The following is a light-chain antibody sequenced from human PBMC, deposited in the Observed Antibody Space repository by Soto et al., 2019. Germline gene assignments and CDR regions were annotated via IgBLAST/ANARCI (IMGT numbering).Light chain of an antibody. CDR3: QEASRIPIT. V-gene: IGKV1-12*01. Sequence: DSQMTQSPSSVSASVGDRVTITCRASQDISTSLAWYQQKPGKAPNLLIYAASTLQSGVPSRFSGSGSGTDFTLTISSLQPEDFGTYYCQEASRIPITFGQGTRLEIK. CDR1: QDISTS. CDR2: AAS. J-gene: IGKJ5*01.